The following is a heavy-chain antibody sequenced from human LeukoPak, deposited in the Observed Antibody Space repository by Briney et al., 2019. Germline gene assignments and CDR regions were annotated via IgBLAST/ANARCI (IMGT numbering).Heavy chain of an antibody. J-gene: IGHJ4*02. V-gene: IGHV3-7*05. D-gene: IGHD3-22*01. CDR2: IKQDGSEK. Sequence: GGSLRLSCAASGFTFSSYWMSWVRQAPGKGLEWVANIKQDGSEKYYVDSVKSRFTISRDNAKNSLYLQMNSLRAEDTAVYYCARDGYYYDSSGYYYYFDYWGQGTLVTVSS. CDR1: GFTFSSYW. CDR3: ARDGYYYDSSGYYYYFDY.